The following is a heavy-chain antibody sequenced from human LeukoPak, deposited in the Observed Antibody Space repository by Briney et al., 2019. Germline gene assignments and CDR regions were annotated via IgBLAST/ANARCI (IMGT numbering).Heavy chain of an antibody. D-gene: IGHD5-24*01. Sequence: GESLKISCKGSGYSFTNYWIGWVRQMPGKGLEWMGIIYGGDSETRYRPTFEGQVISSVDKSISTAYLQWSSLKASDTAMYYCARHRDDPRAGEYFDFWGQGALVTVSS. V-gene: IGHV5-51*01. CDR2: IYGGDSET. CDR3: ARHRDDPRAGEYFDF. CDR1: GYSFTNYW. J-gene: IGHJ4*02.